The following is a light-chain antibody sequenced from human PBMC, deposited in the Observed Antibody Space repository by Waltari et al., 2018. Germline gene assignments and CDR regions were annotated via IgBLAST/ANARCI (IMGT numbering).Light chain of an antibody. J-gene: IGKJ1*01. CDR3: QQYNTYSGT. V-gene: IGKV1-5*03. Sequence: DIQMTQSPSPLSASVEDRVTITCRASQSISGYLAWYQQKPGKAPKLLIYKASSLESGVPSRFSGSGSGTTFTLTISSLQPDDFATYFCQQYNTYSGTFGQGTTVEVK. CDR1: QSISGY. CDR2: KAS.